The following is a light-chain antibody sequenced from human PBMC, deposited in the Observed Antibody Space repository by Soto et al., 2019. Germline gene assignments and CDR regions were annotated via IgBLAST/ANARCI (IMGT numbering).Light chain of an antibody. Sequence: QSVLTQPPSASGTPGQNVSISCSGSSSNIGRGFVYWYQQFPGAAPKLLMYSHNIRPSGIPDRFSASTSGTSASLAISGLRSEDEADYHCATWDDDVSGVVFGGGTKVTVL. CDR1: SSNIGRGF. V-gene: IGLV1-47*02. CDR3: ATWDDDVSGVV. CDR2: SHN. J-gene: IGLJ2*01.